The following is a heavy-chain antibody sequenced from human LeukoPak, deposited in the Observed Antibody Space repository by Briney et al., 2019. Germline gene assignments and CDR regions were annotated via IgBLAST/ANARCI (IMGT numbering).Heavy chain of an antibody. J-gene: IGHJ4*02. CDR1: GFTFSSYS. Sequence: GGSLRLFCAASGFTFSSYSMNWVRQAPGKGLEWVSSISSSSSYIYYADSVEGRFTISRDNAKNSLYLQMNSLRAEDTAVYYCARDRTSSWVSDYWGQGTLVTVSS. V-gene: IGHV3-21*01. CDR2: ISSSSSYI. D-gene: IGHD6-19*01. CDR3: ARDRTSSWVSDY.